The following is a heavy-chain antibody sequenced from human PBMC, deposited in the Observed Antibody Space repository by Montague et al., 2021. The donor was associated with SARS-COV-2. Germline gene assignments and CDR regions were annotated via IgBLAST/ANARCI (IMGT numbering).Heavy chain of an antibody. Sequence: SETLSLTCIVSGGSVSSGSYYWSWIRQPPGKGLEWIGYIYYSGSTNYNPSLKSRVTISVDTSKNQFSLKLSSVTAADTAVYYRARGPWRITIFGVVTRYGMDVWARGPRSPSP. CDR3: ARGPWRITIFGVVTRYGMDV. CDR1: GGSVSSGSYY. D-gene: IGHD3-3*01. J-gene: IGHJ6*02. V-gene: IGHV4-61*01. CDR2: IYYSGST.